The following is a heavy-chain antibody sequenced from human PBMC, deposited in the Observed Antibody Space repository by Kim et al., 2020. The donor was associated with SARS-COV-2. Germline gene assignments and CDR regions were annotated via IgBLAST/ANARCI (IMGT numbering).Heavy chain of an antibody. CDR2: IDGSDSTT. CDR3: MKGGWGWIWDH. V-gene: IGHV3-23*01. Sequence: GGSLRLSCTTSGFTFTGHAMSWVRQAPGKGLEWVSSIDGSDSTTYYVDSVRGRFTISRDDSKNTLYLQMSALRGDDTAVYYCMKGGWGWIWDHWGQGTLV. J-gene: IGHJ4*02. CDR1: GFTFTGHA. D-gene: IGHD2-21*01.